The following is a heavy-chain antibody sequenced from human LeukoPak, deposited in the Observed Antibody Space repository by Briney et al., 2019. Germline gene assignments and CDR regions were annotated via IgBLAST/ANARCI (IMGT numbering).Heavy chain of an antibody. V-gene: IGHV4-34*01. J-gene: IGHJ4*02. CDR2: INHSGST. CDR3: ARGWRGIFDY. D-gene: IGHD3-16*01. CDR1: GGSFSGYY. Sequence: SETLSLTCAVYGGSFSGYYWSWIRQPPGKGLEWIGEINHSGSTNYNPSLKSRVTISVDTSKNQFSLKLSSVTAADTAVYYCARGWRGIFDYWGQGTLVTVSS.